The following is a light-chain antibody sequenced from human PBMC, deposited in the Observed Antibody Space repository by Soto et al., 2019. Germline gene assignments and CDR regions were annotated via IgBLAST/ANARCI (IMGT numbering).Light chain of an antibody. CDR3: SSYASSSTVI. CDR1: SSDVGAYNY. V-gene: IGLV2-14*01. Sequence: QSALTQPASVSGSPGQSITISCTGTSSDVGAYNYVSWYQQHPVKAPKLMIYDVSSRPSGISNRFSGSKSGSTASLTISGVQAEDEADYYCSSYASSSTVIFGGGTQLTVL. CDR2: DVS. J-gene: IGLJ2*01.